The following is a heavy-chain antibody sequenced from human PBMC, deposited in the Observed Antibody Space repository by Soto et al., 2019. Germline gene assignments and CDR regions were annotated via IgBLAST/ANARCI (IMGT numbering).Heavy chain of an antibody. CDR3: ARFDYGDFRNWFDP. CDR2: IYFTGTT. J-gene: IGHJ5*02. Sequence: TLSLTCTVSDGSLSSGGYSWSGIRQYPGKGLEWIGYIYFTGTTYYSPSLKSRVTISVDTSKNQFSLKLSSVTAADTAVYYCARFDYGDFRNWFDPWGQGTLVTVSP. CDR1: DGSLSSGGYS. D-gene: IGHD4-17*01. V-gene: IGHV4-31*03.